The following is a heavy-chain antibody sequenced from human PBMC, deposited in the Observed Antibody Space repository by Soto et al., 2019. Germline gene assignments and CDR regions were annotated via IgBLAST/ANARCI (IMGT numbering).Heavy chain of an antibody. CDR1: GGTFSSYA. D-gene: IGHD6-6*01. J-gene: IGHJ6*02. V-gene: IGHV1-69*01. CDR2: IIPIFGTA. Sequence: QVQLVQSGAEVKKPGSSVKVSCKASGGTFSSYAISWVRQAPGQGLEWMGGIIPIFGTANYAQKFQGRVTITADESTSTAHMELSSLRSEDTAVYYCARGSDLDTYSSSSKYYYYYGMDVWGQGTTVTVSS. CDR3: ARGSDLDTYSSSSKYYYYYGMDV.